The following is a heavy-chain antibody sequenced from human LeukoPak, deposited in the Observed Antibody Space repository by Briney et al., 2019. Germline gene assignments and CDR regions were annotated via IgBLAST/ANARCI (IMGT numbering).Heavy chain of an antibody. CDR2: MNPNSGNT. CDR3: ARASERSRSYEPRGFGY. J-gene: IGHJ4*02. V-gene: IGHV1-8*03. CDR1: AYTFTSYD. Sequence: ASVKVSCKASAYTFTSYDINWVRQATGQGLEWMGWMNPNSGNTGYAQKFQGRVTITRDTSISTAYMGLSSLTSEDTAVYYCARASERSRSYEPRGFGYWGQGTLVTVSS. D-gene: IGHD1-26*01.